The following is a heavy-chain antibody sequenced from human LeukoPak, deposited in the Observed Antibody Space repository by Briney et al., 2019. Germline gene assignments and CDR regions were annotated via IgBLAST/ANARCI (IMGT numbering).Heavy chain of an antibody. CDR1: GFTFSSYS. CDR3: AKDRHWLALDD. J-gene: IGHJ4*02. CDR2: IGSDASIT. D-gene: IGHD6-19*01. V-gene: IGHV3-30*04. Sequence: GGSLRLSCIASGFTFSSYSMHWVRQAPGKGLEWVAVIGSDASITYYADFVKGRFTISRDNAKNSLYLQMNSLRAEDTAVYYCAKDRHWLALDDWGQGTLVTVSS.